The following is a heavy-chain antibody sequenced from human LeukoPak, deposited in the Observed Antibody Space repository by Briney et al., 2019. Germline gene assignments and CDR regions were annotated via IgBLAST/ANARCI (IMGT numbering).Heavy chain of an antibody. J-gene: IGHJ6*02. CDR3: ARAKLKLAYYYYYGMDV. D-gene: IGHD1-1*01. Sequence: SETLSLTCTVSGGSISSGDYYWSWIRQPPGKGLEWVGSIYYRGNTYYNPSLKSRVTLSADTSKNQFSLKVTSVTAADTAVYYCARAKLKLAYYYYYGMDVWGQGTTVTVSS. CDR1: GGSISSGDYY. CDR2: IYYRGNT. V-gene: IGHV4-39*01.